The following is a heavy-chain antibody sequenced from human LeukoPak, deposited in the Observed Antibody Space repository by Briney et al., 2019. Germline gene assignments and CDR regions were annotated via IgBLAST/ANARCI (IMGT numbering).Heavy chain of an antibody. J-gene: IGHJ5*02. Sequence: ASVKVSCKASGGTFSSYAISWVRQAPGQGLEWVGRIIPISHITNYAQKFQDRVTITADKSTSTAYMQLSSLRSEDTAVYYCARSTGSGYSTPAGFDPWGQGTLVTVSS. CDR3: ARSTGSGYSTPAGFDP. D-gene: IGHD3-22*01. CDR1: GGTFSSYA. CDR2: IIPISHIT. V-gene: IGHV1-69*04.